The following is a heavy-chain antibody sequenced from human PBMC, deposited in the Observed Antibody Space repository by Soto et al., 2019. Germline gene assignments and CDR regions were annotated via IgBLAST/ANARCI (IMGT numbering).Heavy chain of an antibody. CDR1: GYSFTDYH. D-gene: IGHD3-16*01. J-gene: IGHJ4*02. CDR3: ARGGVDTKFDY. V-gene: IGHV1-2*04. CDR2: INPKSGGA. Sequence: ASVKVSCKASGYSFTDYHIHWVRQAPGQGLEWLGRINPKSGGASTAQKFQGWVTMTRDRSISTVYMELTRLRSEDTAVYYCARGGVDTKFDYWGQGTLVPVSS.